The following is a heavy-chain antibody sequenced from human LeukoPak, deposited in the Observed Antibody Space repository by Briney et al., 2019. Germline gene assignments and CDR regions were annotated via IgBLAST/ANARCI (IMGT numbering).Heavy chain of an antibody. V-gene: IGHV3-30-3*01. CDR3: ARDAYRDRYFDF. J-gene: IGHJ4*02. Sequence: GGSLRLSCAASGFTFSSYAMHWVRQAPGKGLEWVAVISYDGSNKYYADSVKGRFTISRDNSKNTLYLQMNSLRAEDTAVYYCARDAYRDRYFDFWGQGSLVTVSS. D-gene: IGHD4-11*01. CDR2: ISYDGSNK. CDR1: GFTFSSYA.